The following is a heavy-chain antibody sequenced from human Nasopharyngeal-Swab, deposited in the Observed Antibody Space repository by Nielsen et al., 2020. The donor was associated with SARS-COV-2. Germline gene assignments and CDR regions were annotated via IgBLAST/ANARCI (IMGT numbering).Heavy chain of an antibody. CDR1: GGSFSGYY. CDR2: INHSVST. CDR3: ARGVRLTRITMVRGPIESVYGMDV. V-gene: IGHV4-34*01. J-gene: IGHJ6*02. D-gene: IGHD3-10*01. Sequence: SETLSLTCAVYGGSFSGYYWSWIRHPPGKGLEWIGEINHSVSTTYNTSLKSRVTISVDTSKNQFSRKLSSVTAADTAVYYCARGVRLTRITMVRGPIESVYGMDVWGQGTTVTVSS.